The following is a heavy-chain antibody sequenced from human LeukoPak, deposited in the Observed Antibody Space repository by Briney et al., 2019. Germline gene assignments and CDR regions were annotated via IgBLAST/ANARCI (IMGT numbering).Heavy chain of an antibody. Sequence: PSETLSLTCTVSGGSISSSSHHWGWIRQPPGKGLECIGSMYYSGSTYYNPSLKSRVTISVDTSKNQFSLKLSSVTAADTAVYFCARVPGPNWFDPWGQGTLVTVSS. V-gene: IGHV4-39*01. CDR3: ARVPGPNWFDP. J-gene: IGHJ5*02. CDR2: MYYSGST. CDR1: GGSISSSSHH.